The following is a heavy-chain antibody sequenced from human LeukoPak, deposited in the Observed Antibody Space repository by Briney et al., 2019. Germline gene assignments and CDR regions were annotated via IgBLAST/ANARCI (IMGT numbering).Heavy chain of an antibody. CDR2: ISSSSSYI. CDR3: ARDSLRGSDAFDI. D-gene: IGHD1-26*01. J-gene: IGHJ3*02. CDR1: GFTFSSYS. V-gene: IGHV3-21*01. Sequence: GGSLRLSCAASGFTFSSYSMNWVRQAPGKGLEWVSSISSSSSYIYYADSVKGRFTISRDNAKNSLYLQMNSLRAEDTAVYYCARDSLRGSDAFDIWGQGTMVTVSS.